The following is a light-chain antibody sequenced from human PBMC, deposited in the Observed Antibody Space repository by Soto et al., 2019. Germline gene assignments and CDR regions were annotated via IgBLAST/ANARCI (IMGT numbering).Light chain of an antibody. CDR3: QQYNTWPRT. Sequence: EKVMTQSPATLSVSPGERVTLSCRASQSVGSTLAWYQQKPGQPPRLLIYDASTRATGIPARFSGSGSGTEFTLTISSLQSEDFAVYYCQQYNTWPRTFGQGTKVDIK. CDR2: DAS. V-gene: IGKV3-15*01. CDR1: QSVGST. J-gene: IGKJ1*01.